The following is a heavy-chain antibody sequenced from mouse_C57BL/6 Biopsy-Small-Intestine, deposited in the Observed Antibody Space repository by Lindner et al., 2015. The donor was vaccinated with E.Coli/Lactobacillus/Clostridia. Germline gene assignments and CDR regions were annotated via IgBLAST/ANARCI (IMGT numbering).Heavy chain of an antibody. V-gene: IGHV1-36*01. D-gene: IGHD2-3*01. CDR3: ALAKGYDGSYSHDAFDM. CDR1: GYSFIDYY. J-gene: IGHJ3*02. CDR2: VDPEDGDT. Sequence: SVKVSCKASGYSFIDYYMHWVKQAPGKGLEWMGLVDPEDGDTIYAEKFQGRITITADTSTYTAYMELTGLKSEDTAVFYCALAKGYDGSYSHDAFDMWGQGTMVTVSS.